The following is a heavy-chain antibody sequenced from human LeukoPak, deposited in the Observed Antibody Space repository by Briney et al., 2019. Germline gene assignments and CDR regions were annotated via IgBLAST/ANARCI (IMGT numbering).Heavy chain of an antibody. CDR1: GGSISSYY. V-gene: IGHV4-59*01. CDR3: ARASPYGGYVDAFDV. D-gene: IGHD4-17*01. J-gene: IGHJ3*01. Sequence: SETLSLTCNVSGGSISSYYWSWIRQPPGKGLEWMGYIYYSGSTTYNPSLKSRVTISVDTSKNQFSLKLTSVTAADTAVYYCARASPYGGYVDAFDVWGQGTMVIVSS. CDR2: IYYSGST.